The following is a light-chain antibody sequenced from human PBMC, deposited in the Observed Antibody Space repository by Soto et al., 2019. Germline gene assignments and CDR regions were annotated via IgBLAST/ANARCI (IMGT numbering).Light chain of an antibody. CDR2: LNSDGSH. V-gene: IGLV4-69*01. CDR3: QTWGTGIEV. J-gene: IGLJ3*02. CDR1: SGHGSYT. Sequence: QSVLTQSPCASASLGASVKLTCTLSSGHGSYTIAWHQQQPEKGPRYLMTLNSDGSHSKGDGIPDRFSGSSSGAERYLSISSLQSEDEADYYCQTWGTGIEVFGGGTKVTVL.